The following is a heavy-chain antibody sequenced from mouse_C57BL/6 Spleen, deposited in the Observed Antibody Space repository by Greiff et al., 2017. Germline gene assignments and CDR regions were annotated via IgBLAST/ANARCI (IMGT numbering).Heavy chain of an antibody. Sequence: DVKLQESGPELVKPGASVKISCKASGYTFTDYYMNWVKQSHGKSLEWIGDINPNNGGTSYNQKFKGKATLTVDKSSSTAYMELRSLTSEDSAVYYCARRGNYDYLYWYFDVWGTGTTVTVSS. D-gene: IGHD2-4*01. CDR1: GYTFTDYY. J-gene: IGHJ1*03. CDR3: ARRGNYDYLYWYFDV. V-gene: IGHV1-26*01. CDR2: INPNNGGT.